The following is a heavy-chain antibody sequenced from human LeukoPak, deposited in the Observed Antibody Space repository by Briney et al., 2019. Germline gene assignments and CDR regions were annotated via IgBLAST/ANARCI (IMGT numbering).Heavy chain of an antibody. V-gene: IGHV4-59*08. J-gene: IGHJ6*02. CDR2: IYYSGST. CDR1: GGSISSYY. CDR3: AGGRLFHYYYYGMDV. Sequence: PSETLSLTCTVSGGSISSYYWSWIRQPPGKGLEWIGYIYYSGSTNYNPSLKSRVTISVDTSKNQFSLKLSSVTAADTAVYYCAGGRLFHYYYYGMDVWGQGTTVTVSS. D-gene: IGHD3-16*01.